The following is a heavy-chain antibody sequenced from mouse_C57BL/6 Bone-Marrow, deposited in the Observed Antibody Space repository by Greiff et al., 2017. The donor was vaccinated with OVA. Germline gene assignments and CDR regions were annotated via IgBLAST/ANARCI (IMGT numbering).Heavy chain of an antibody. V-gene: IGHV1-87*01. D-gene: IGHD1-1*01. CDR3: SEESAVYYCAFYGSSTGYFDV. CDR2: GQGLEWIG. J-gene: IGHJ1*03. CDR1: YTFSRRVH. Sequence: QVHVKQSGPELARPWASVKISCQAFYTFSRRVHFAIRDTNYWMQWVKQRPGQGLEWIGAIYPGNGDTSSNPKFKCKATLTADKSSSTAYMKLSSLTSEESAVYYCAFYGSSTGYFDVWGTGTTVTVSS.